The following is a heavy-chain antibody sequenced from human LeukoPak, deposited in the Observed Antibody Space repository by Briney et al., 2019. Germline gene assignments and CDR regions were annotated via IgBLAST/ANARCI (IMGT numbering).Heavy chain of an antibody. Sequence: PGRSLRLSCAASGFTFSSYAMHWVRQAPGKGLEYVSAISGNGGNTFYANSVKGRFTISRDNSKNTLYLQMNSLRAEDTAVYYCARTSIAAQDAFDIWGQGTMVTVSS. CDR1: GFTFSSYA. CDR2: ISGNGGNT. CDR3: ARTSIAAQDAFDI. J-gene: IGHJ3*02. V-gene: IGHV3-64*01. D-gene: IGHD6-13*01.